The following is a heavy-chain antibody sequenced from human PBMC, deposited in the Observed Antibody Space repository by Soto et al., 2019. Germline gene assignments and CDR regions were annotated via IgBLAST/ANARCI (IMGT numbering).Heavy chain of an antibody. CDR3: ARNRPHSPYYGMDV. J-gene: IGHJ6*02. V-gene: IGHV3-13*01. D-gene: IGHD2-21*01. CDR2: IGTAGDT. CDR1: GFTFSSYD. Sequence: PGGSLRLSCAASGFTFSSYDMHWVRQAAGKGLEWVSAIGTAGDTYYPGSVKGRFTISRENAKNSLYLQMNSLRAGDTAVYYCARNRPHSPYYGMDVWGQGTTVTVSS.